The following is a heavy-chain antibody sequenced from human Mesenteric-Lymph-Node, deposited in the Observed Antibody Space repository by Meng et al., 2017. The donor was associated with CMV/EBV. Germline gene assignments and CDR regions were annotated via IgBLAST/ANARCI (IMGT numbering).Heavy chain of an antibody. Sequence: GGSLRLSCAASGFTFSSYNMNWVRQAPGKGLEWVAFIRYDGSNKYYADSVKGRFTISRDNSKNTLYLQMNSLRAEDTAVYYCAKDFTYGISDYWGQGTLVTVSS. CDR2: IRYDGSNK. CDR1: GFTFSSYN. V-gene: IGHV3-30*02. J-gene: IGHJ4*02. D-gene: IGHD1-14*01. CDR3: AKDFTYGISDY.